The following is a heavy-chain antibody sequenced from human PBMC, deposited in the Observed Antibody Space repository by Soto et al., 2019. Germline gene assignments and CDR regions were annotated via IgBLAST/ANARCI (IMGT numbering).Heavy chain of an antibody. V-gene: IGHV4-34*01. CDR3: ASGPSSSWKTYWGVFWFDP. CDR1: GGSFSGYY. D-gene: IGHD6-13*01. Sequence: QVQLQQWGAGLLKPSETLSLTCAVYGGSFSGYYWSWIRQPPGKGLEWIGEINHSGSTNYNPSLKSRVTISVDTSKNQFSLKLSSVTAADTAVYYCASGPSSSWKTYWGVFWFDPWVQGTLVTVSS. CDR2: INHSGST. J-gene: IGHJ5*02.